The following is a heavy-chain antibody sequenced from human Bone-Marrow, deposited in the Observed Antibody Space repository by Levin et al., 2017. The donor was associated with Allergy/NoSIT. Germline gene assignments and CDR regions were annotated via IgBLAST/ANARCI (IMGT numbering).Heavy chain of an antibody. J-gene: IGHJ6*02. V-gene: IGHV3-21*06. CDR3: ASWAMFYYDGSDFDYFYYGMDV. Sequence: AGESLKISCAASGLSFSNYDMNWVRQAPGKGLEWVSSISSGSSHIDYADSVKGRFTISRDNAKNSLYLQMNSLRVEDTAVYFCASWAMFYYDGSDFDYFYYGMDVWGQGTTVTVSS. CDR2: ISSGSSHI. CDR1: GLSFSNYD. D-gene: IGHD3-16*01.